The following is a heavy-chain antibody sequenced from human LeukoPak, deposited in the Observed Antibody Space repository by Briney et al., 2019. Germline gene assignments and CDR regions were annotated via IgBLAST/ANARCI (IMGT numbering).Heavy chain of an antibody. V-gene: IGHV4-39*07. CDR2: IYYSGST. Sequence: SETLSLTCTVSGGSISSSSYYWGWIRQPPGKGLEWIGSIYYSGSTYYNPSLKSRVTISVDTSKNQFSLKLSSVTAADTAVYYCATSYDSPYNWFDPWGQGTLVTVSS. CDR1: GGSISSSSYY. J-gene: IGHJ5*02. D-gene: IGHD3-3*01. CDR3: ATSYDSPYNWFDP.